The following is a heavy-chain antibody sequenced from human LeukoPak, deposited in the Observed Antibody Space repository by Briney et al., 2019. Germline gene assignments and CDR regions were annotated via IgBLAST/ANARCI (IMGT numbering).Heavy chain of an antibody. J-gene: IGHJ4*02. D-gene: IGHD2-2*01. CDR1: GYSFTNYW. Sequence: GESLKISCKGSGYSFTNYWIGWVRQMPGKGLEWMGIIYPGDSDTRYSPSFQGQVTISADKSISTAYLQWSSLKASDTATYYCARHYCSSTSCHFDYWGQGTLVTVSS. CDR2: IYPGDSDT. CDR3: ARHYCSSTSCHFDY. V-gene: IGHV5-51*01.